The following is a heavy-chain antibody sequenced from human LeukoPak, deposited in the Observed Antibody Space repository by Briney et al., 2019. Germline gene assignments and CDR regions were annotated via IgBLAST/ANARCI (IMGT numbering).Heavy chain of an antibody. CDR2: LYTDDRT. D-gene: IGHD2-2*01. J-gene: IGHJ5*01. CDR3: ARAPTVSVGYCSSSSCQADS. Sequence: RSGASLRLSCAASGFTVSSNYMSWVRQAPGKGLEWVSILYTDDRTFYAGSVKGRFTISRDTSKNSVFLQMNSLRVEDTAVYYCARAPTVSVGYCSSSSCQADSWGPGTLVTVSS. V-gene: IGHV3-53*01. CDR1: GFTVSSNY.